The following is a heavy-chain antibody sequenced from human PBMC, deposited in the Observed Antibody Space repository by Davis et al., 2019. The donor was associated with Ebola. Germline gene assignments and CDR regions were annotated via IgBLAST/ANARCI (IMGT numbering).Heavy chain of an antibody. CDR1: GFTFSSHA. D-gene: IGHD2-15*01. CDR2: ISGSGGNT. Sequence: GESLKISCAASGFTFSSHAMSWVRQAPGKGLEWVSAISGSGGNTYYADSVKGRFTISRDNAKNTLDLQMNSLRAEDSAVYYYARGGMNYFDYWGQGSLVTVSS. CDR3: ARGGMNYFDY. J-gene: IGHJ4*02. V-gene: IGHV3-23*01.